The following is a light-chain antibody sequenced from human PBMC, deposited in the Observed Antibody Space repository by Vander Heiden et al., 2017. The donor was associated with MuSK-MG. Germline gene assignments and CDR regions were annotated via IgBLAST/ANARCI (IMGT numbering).Light chain of an antibody. V-gene: IGKV1-5*01. CDR1: QTISNW. J-gene: IGKJ2*01. CDR2: DAS. Sequence: DIQMTQSPSTLSASVGDRVTITCRASQTISNWLAWYQQKPGRAPKLLIYDASSLESGVPSRLSGSGSGTEFTLTISSLQPDDFATYSCQQDNSFPYTFGQGTKLEIK. CDR3: QQDNSFPYT.